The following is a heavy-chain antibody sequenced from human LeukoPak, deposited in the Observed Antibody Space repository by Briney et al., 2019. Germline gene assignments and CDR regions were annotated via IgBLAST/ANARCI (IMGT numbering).Heavy chain of an antibody. CDR2: ISYDGSNK. D-gene: IGHD6-19*01. CDR1: GFTFSSYA. CDR3: ARDTGPPRIAVAGTTIDY. V-gene: IGHV3-30-3*01. Sequence: GRSLRLSCAASGFTFSSYAMHWVRQAPGKGLEWVAVISYDGSNKYYADSVKGRFTISRDNSKNTLYLQMNSLRAEDTAVYYCARDTGPPRIAVAGTTIDYWGQGTLVTVSS. J-gene: IGHJ4*02.